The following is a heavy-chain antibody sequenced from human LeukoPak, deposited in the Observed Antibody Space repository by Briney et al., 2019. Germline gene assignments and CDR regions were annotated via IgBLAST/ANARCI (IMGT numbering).Heavy chain of an antibody. V-gene: IGHV3-7*01. CDR2: IKEDESER. J-gene: IGHJ3*02. CDR3: ARRWDYSNYRYAFDM. CDR1: GFTFSTYW. D-gene: IGHD4-4*01. Sequence: GSLRLSCAASGFTFSTYWMSWVRQAPGKGLEWVANIKEDESERYYVDSVKGRFTISRDNAKNSLYLQMNSLRAEDTAVYYCARRWDYSNYRYAFDMWGQGTLVTVSS.